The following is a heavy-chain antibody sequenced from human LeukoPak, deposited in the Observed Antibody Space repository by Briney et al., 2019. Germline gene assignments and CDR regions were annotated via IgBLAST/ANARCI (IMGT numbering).Heavy chain of an antibody. D-gene: IGHD3-3*01. CDR3: ARDLGIFGDFDY. Sequence: PGGSLRLSCTTSGFSFSKFGMHWVRQAPDKGLEWLAFIRYDGSNEYYADSVKGRFTISRDNSRSTLFLQMDRLRSEDTAVYYCARDLGIFGDFDYWGQGTLVIVPS. CDR2: IRYDGSNE. V-gene: IGHV3-30*02. J-gene: IGHJ4*02. CDR1: GFSFSKFG.